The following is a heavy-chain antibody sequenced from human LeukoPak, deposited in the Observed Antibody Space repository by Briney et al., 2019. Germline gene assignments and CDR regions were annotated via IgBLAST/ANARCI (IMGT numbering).Heavy chain of an antibody. CDR1: GFTVSSNY. D-gene: IGHD5-18*01. Sequence: GGSLRLSCAASGFTVSSNYMSWVRQAPGKGLEWVSVIYSGGSTYYADSVKGRFTISRDNSKNTLYLQMNSRRAEDTAVYYCSSILDTATKGTYAFDIWGQGTMVTVSS. CDR2: IYSGGST. J-gene: IGHJ3*02. V-gene: IGHV3-53*01. CDR3: SSILDTATKGTYAFDI.